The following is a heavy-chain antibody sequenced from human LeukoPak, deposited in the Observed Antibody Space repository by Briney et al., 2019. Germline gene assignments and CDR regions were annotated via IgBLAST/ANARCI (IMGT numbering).Heavy chain of an antibody. J-gene: IGHJ5*02. CDR2: ISYDGSHK. V-gene: IGHV3-30*18. CDR1: GITFRSYG. CDR3: AKGARGDTVTSIVGLNWFDP. D-gene: IGHD4-17*01. Sequence: GGSLRLSCAASGITFRSYGMHWVRQTPGKGLEWVAVISYDGSHKYYADSVKGRFSISRDNSKNTLYLQMNSLRADDTAVYYCAKGARGDTVTSIVGLNWFDPWGQGTLVTVSS.